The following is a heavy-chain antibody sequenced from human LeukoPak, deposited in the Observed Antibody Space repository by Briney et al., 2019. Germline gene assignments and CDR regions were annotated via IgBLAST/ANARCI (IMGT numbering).Heavy chain of an antibody. D-gene: IGHD6-19*01. CDR2: IIPIFGTA. CDR3: ARERYSSGWYASFDP. V-gene: IGHV1-69*13. J-gene: IGHJ5*02. Sequence: EASVKVSCKASGGTFSSYAISWVRRAPGQGLEWMGGIIPIFGTANYAQKFQGRVTITADESTSTAYMELSSLRSEDTAVYYCARERYSSGWYASFDPWGQGTLVTVSS. CDR1: GGTFSSYA.